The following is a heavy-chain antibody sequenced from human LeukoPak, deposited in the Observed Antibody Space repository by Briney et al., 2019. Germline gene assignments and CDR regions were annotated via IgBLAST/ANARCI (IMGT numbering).Heavy chain of an antibody. Sequence: PSETLSLTCAVYGGSFSGYYWSWIRQPSGKGLEWIGEINHSGSTNYNPSLKSRVTISVDTSKNQFSLKLSSVTAADTAVYYCARGEISVGGFDYWGQGTLVTVSS. D-gene: IGHD3-16*01. V-gene: IGHV4-34*01. CDR2: INHSGST. CDR1: GGSFSGYY. J-gene: IGHJ4*02. CDR3: ARGEISVGGFDY.